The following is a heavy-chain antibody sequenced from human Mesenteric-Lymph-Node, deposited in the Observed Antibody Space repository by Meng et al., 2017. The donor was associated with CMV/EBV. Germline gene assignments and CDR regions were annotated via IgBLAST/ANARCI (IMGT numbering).Heavy chain of an antibody. Sequence: KVSCKGSGYSFTSYWIGWVRQMPGKGLEWMGIIYPGDSDTRYSPSFQGHVTISADKSISTAYLQWSSLKASDTAIYYCARHFGGAGFSEWYFDYWGQGTLVTVSS. D-gene: IGHD3-3*01. CDR1: GYSFTSYW. V-gene: IGHV5-51*01. CDR3: ARHFGGAGFSEWYFDY. J-gene: IGHJ4*02. CDR2: IYPGDSDT.